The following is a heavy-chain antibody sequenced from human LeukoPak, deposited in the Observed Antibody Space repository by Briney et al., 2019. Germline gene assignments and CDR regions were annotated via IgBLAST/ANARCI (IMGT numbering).Heavy chain of an antibody. CDR1: GGSIYTYY. CDR2: IYYSGNS. Sequence: SETLSLTCSVSGGSIYTYYWNWIRQPPGKGLEWIGYIYYSGNSDYNPSLRSRVTISVDTSKNQFSLKLSSVTAADTAVYYCARPGNSSYWYFDLWGRGTLVTVSS. J-gene: IGHJ2*01. D-gene: IGHD6-6*01. V-gene: IGHV4-59*08. CDR3: ARPGNSSYWYFDL.